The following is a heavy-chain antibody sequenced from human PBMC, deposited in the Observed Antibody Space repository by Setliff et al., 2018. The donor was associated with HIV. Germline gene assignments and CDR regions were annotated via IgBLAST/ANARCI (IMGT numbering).Heavy chain of an antibody. Sequence: LSETLSLTCAVSGDSVSRRCWSWIRQSPGKGLEWIGSVYFNGITHDNPSLKSRVTTSVDTSKNQFFLHLSSVTAADTAIYYCVTVVQDDLGVALFDYWGQGALVTVSS. CDR2: VYFNGIT. D-gene: IGHD3-3*01. CDR3: VTVVQDDLGVALFDY. V-gene: IGHV4-39*01. CDR1: GDSVSRRC. J-gene: IGHJ4*02.